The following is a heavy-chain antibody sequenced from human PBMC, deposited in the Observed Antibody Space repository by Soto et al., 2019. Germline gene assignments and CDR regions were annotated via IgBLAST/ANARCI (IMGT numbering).Heavy chain of an antibody. CDR3: VRDGLDYYDTERLYFDN. CDR1: GFNFITYS. D-gene: IGHD3-22*01. CDR2: ISSGAVYI. Sequence: EVQLVESGGGPVRPGGSLKLSCAASGFNFITYSLSWVRQAPGKGLEWVASISSGAVYIDYADSVKGRFTISRDNANKSLYLQMNSMRAEDTATYYCVRDGLDYYDTERLYFDNWGQGTLVTVSS. J-gene: IGHJ4*02. V-gene: IGHV3-21*01.